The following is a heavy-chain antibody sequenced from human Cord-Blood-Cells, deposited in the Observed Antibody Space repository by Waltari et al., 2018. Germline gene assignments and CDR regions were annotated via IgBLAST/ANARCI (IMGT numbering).Heavy chain of an antibody. CDR1: GFTFSSYA. V-gene: IGHV3-23*01. D-gene: IGHD4-17*01. Sequence: EVQLLESGGGLVQPGGSLRLSCAASGFTFSSYAMSWVVQAPGTGLEWVSAISGSGGSTYYADSVKGRFTISRDNSKNTLYLQMNSPRAEDTAVYYCAKYIAPDYVHAFDIWGKGTMVTVSS. CDR2: ISGSGGST. CDR3: AKYIAPDYVHAFDI. J-gene: IGHJ3*02.